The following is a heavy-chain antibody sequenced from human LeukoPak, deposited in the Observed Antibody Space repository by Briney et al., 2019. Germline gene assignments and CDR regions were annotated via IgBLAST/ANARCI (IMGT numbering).Heavy chain of an antibody. V-gene: IGHV3-21*01. CDR2: ISSSSTYI. CDR1: GCTFSSYS. D-gene: IGHD3-10*02. Sequence: GGSLRLSCAASGCTFSSYSMNWVRQAPGKGLEWVSSISSSSTYIYYADSVKGRFTISRDNAKNSLYLQMNNLRAEDTAVYYCARAPGSLFPHWGQGTLVTVSS. J-gene: IGHJ4*02. CDR3: ARAPGSLFPH.